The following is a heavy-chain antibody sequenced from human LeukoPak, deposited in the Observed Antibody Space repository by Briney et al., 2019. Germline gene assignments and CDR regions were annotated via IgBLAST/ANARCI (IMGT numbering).Heavy chain of an antibody. D-gene: IGHD7-27*01. J-gene: IGHJ4*02. CDR3: ARGWGSFDY. CDR2: INAGNGNT. Sequence: ASVTVSCTASGYTFTSYAMHWVRQAPGQRLEWMGWINAGNGNTKYSQKFQGRVTITRDTSASTAYMELGRLRSGDTAVYYCARGWGSFDYWGQGTLVPVSS. V-gene: IGHV1-3*01. CDR1: GYTFTSYA.